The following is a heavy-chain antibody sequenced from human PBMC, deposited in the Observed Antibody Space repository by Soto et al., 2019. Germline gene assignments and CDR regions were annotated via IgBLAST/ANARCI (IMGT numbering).Heavy chain of an antibody. J-gene: IGHJ6*02. D-gene: IGHD2-15*01. Sequence: SETLSLTCTVSGGSISSSSYYWGWTRQPPGKGLEWIGSIYYSGSTYYNPSLKSRVTISVDTSKNQFSLKLSSVTAADTAVYYCATPSGILPQIGDYYYYGMDVWGQGTTVTVSS. CDR1: GGSISSSSYY. CDR3: ATPSGILPQIGDYYYYGMDV. V-gene: IGHV4-39*01. CDR2: IYYSGST.